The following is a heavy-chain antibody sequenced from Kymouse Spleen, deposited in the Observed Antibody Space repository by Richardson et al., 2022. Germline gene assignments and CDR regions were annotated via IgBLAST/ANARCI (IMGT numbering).Heavy chain of an antibody. J-gene: IGHJ4*02. CDR1: GFTFSSYG. D-gene: IGHD3-10*01. V-gene: IGHV3-30*18. CDR3: AKDRTMVFDY. CDR2: ISYDGSNK. Sequence: QVQLVESGGGVVQPGRSLRLSCAASGFTFSSYGMHWVRQAPGKGLEWVAVISYDGSNKYYADSVKGRFTISRDNSKNTLYLQMNSLRAEDTAVYYCAKDRTMVFDYWGQGTLVTVSS.